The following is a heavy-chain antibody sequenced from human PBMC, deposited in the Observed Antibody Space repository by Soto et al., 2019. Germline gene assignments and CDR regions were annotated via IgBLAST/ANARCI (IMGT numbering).Heavy chain of an antibody. Sequence: QVQLVQSGAEEKKPGASVKVSCKASGYTFTGYAMHWVRQAPGQRLEWMGWINAGNGNTKYSQKFQGRVTITRDTSVSTAYMELSSLRSEVTAVYYCARAVAVAADFDYWGQGTLVTVSS. J-gene: IGHJ4*02. CDR3: ARAVAVAADFDY. CDR2: INAGNGNT. D-gene: IGHD6-19*01. CDR1: GYTFTGYA. V-gene: IGHV1-3*05.